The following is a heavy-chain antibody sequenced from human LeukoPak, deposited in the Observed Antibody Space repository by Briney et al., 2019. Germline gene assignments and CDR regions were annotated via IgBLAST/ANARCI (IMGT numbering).Heavy chain of an antibody. J-gene: IGHJ4*02. CDR2: INPNSGGT. V-gene: IGHV1-2*02. CDR1: GYTFTGYY. Sequence: ASVKVSCKASGYTFTGYYMHWVRQAPGQGLEWMGWINPNSGGTNYAQKFQGRVTMTRDTSISTAYMELSRLRSDDTAVYYCARAPYCSGGSCPIDYWGQGTLVTVPS. D-gene: IGHD2-15*01. CDR3: ARAPYCSGGSCPIDY.